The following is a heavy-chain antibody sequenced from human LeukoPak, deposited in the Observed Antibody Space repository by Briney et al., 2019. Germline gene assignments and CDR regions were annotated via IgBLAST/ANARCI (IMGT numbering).Heavy chain of an antibody. CDR1: GYTFTSYD. CDR3: ARARIFWSINWFDP. V-gene: IGHV1-8*02. J-gene: IGHJ5*02. D-gene: IGHD3-9*01. Sequence: ASVEVSCKASGYTFTSYDINWVRQATGQGLEWMGWMNPNSGNTGYAQKFQGRVTMTRNTSISTAYMELSSLRSEDTAVYYCARARIFWSINWFDPWGQGTLVTVSS. CDR2: MNPNSGNT.